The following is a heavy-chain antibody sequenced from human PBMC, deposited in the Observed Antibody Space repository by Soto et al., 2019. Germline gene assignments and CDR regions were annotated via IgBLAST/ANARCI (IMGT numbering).Heavy chain of an antibody. D-gene: IGHD3-22*01. CDR3: ARQYYYDSSGPGGTHNWFDP. CDR2: IYPGDSDT. J-gene: IGHJ5*02. CDR1: GYSFTSYW. Sequence: GESLKISCKGSGYSFTSYWIGWVRQMPGKGLEWMGIIYPGDSDTRYSPSFQGQVTISADKSISTAYLQWSSLKASDTAMYYCARQYYYDSSGPGGTHNWFDPWGQGTLVTVSS. V-gene: IGHV5-51*01.